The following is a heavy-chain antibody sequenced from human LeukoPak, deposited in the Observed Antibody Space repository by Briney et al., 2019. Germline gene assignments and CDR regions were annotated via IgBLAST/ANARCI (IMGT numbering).Heavy chain of an antibody. CDR1: GDSFSSHY. D-gene: IGHD4-17*01. CDR3: ARDLVTVTKGFDI. Sequence: SSETLSLTCAVSGDSFSSHYWTWIRQPPGRGLEWIGYISYIGGTTYNPSLKSRVTISIDTSKNQFSLKLSSVTTADMAVYYCARDLVTVTKGFDIWGLGTMVSVSS. CDR2: ISYIGGT. V-gene: IGHV4-59*11. J-gene: IGHJ3*02.